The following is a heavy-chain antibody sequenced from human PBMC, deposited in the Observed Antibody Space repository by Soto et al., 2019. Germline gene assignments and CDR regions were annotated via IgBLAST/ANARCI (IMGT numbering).Heavy chain of an antibody. Sequence: PSETLSLTCTVSGGSISSRGCSWGWIRQPPGKGLEWIGTIYYSGSTYYNPSLKSRVTISVDTSKNQFSLKLSSVTAADTAVYYCAKDYEDISSSCPDYWGQGTLVTVSS. V-gene: IGHV4-39*02. CDR3: AKDYEDISSSCPDY. D-gene: IGHD6-13*01. CDR2: IYYSGST. CDR1: GGSISSRGCS. J-gene: IGHJ4*02.